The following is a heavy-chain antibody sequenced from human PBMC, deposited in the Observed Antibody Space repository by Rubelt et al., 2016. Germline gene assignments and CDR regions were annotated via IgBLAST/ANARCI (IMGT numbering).Heavy chain of an antibody. V-gene: IGHV3-30*18. CDR3: AKDPWHPRVGSGSYRDTTNYYYYYGMDV. CDR1: GFTFSSYG. J-gene: IGHJ6*02. CDR2: ISYDGSNK. D-gene: IGHD3-10*01. Sequence: GFTFSSYGMHWVRQAPGKGLEWVAVISYDGSNKYYADSVKGRFTISRDNSKNTLYLQVNSLRAEDTAVYYCAKDPWHPRVGSGSYRDTTNYYYYYGMDVWGQGTTVTVSS.